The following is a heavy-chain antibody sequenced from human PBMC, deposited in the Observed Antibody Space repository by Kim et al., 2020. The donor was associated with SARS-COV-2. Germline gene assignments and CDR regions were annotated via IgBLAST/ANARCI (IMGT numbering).Heavy chain of an antibody. Sequence: GGSLRLFCAASGFTFSSYSMNWVRQAPGKGLEWVSSISSSSSYIYYADSVKGRFTISRDNAKNSLYLQMNSLRAEDTAVYYCAREVIGVVAATRGFDPWGQGTLVTVSS. D-gene: IGHD2-15*01. J-gene: IGHJ5*02. CDR1: GFTFSSYS. V-gene: IGHV3-21*04. CDR2: ISSSSSYI. CDR3: AREVIGVVAATRGFDP.